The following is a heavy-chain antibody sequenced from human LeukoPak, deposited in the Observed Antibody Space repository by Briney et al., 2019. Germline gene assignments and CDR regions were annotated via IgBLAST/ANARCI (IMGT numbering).Heavy chain of an antibody. CDR3: ARQRGSYWGD. D-gene: IGHD3-10*01. Sequence: SETLSLTCAVYGGSFSGYYWSWIRQPPGKGLEWIGEINHSGSTNYNPSLKSRVTISVDTSKNQFSLKLSSVTAADTAVYYCARQRGSYWGDWGRGTLVTVSS. CDR2: INHSGST. J-gene: IGHJ4*02. V-gene: IGHV4-34*01. CDR1: GGSFSGYY.